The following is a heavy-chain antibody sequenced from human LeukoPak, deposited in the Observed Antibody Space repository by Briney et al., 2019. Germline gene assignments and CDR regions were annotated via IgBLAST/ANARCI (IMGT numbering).Heavy chain of an antibody. CDR3: ARGPQKRYCSGGSCYPYYYGMDV. D-gene: IGHD2-15*01. J-gene: IGHJ6*02. CDR1: GGSISSSSYY. Sequence: SETLSLTCTVSGGSISSSSYYWGWIRQPPGKGLEWIGSIYYSGSTYYNPSLKSRVTISVDTSKNQFSLKLSSVTAADTAVYYCARGPQKRYCSGGSCYPYYYGMDVWGQGATVTVSS. CDR2: IYYSGST. V-gene: IGHV4-39*01.